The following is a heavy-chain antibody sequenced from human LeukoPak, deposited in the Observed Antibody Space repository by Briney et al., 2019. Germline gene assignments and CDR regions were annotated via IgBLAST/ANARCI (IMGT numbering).Heavy chain of an antibody. CDR1: GGSISSSSYY. D-gene: IGHD3-10*01. Sequence: SETLSLTCTVSGGSISSSSYYWGWIRQPPGKGLEWIGSIYYSGSTYYSPSLKSRVTISMDTSQNHFSLKLNSVTAADTAVYYCARDPGLRFGVGRYYFDYWGQGTLVTVSS. J-gene: IGHJ4*02. CDR2: IYYSGST. CDR3: ARDPGLRFGVGRYYFDY. V-gene: IGHV4-39*02.